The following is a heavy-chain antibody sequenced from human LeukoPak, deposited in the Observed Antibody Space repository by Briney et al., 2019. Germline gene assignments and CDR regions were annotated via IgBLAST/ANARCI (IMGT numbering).Heavy chain of an antibody. CDR3: ARDGYCSGSICYSVPF. D-gene: IGHD2-15*01. CDR1: GYTFNAYY. CDR2: INPNSGAT. J-gene: IGHJ4*02. V-gene: IGHV1-2*02. Sequence: ASVKVSCKASGYTFNAYYLYWVRQAPGQGLEWMGWINPNSGATKYAQKFQGRVTMTRDTSINTAYLEVTRLRSGDTAVYYCARDGYCSGSICYSVPFWGQGTLVTVSS.